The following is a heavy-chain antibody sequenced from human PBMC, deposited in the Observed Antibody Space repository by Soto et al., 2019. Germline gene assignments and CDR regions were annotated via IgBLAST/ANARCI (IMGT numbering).Heavy chain of an antibody. CDR2: IYYSGST. V-gene: IGHV4-31*03. D-gene: IGHD2-15*01. J-gene: IGHJ5*02. CDR3: ASGGYCSGGSCYGWFDP. Sequence: SETLSLTCTVSGGSFSSGGYYWSWIRQHPGKGLEWIGYIYYSGSTYYNPSLKSRVTISVDTSKNQFSLKLSSVTAADTAVYYCASGGYCSGGSCYGWFDPWGQGTLVTVSS. CDR1: GGSFSSGGYY.